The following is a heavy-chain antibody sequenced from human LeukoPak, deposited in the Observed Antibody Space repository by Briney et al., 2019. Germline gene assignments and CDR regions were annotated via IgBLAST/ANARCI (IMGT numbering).Heavy chain of an antibody. Sequence: ASVKVSCKASGYTFSSSAFSWVRQAPGQGLEWMGWISVYTGKPEYAQKFQGRVIMTTDTSTSTAYVELRSLRVDDTAVYFCARDQYDSVWGSHRPYFDLWGQGTLVTVSS. CDR2: ISVYTGKP. V-gene: IGHV1-18*04. CDR3: ARDQYDSVWGSHRPYFDL. CDR1: GYTFSSSA. D-gene: IGHD3-16*02. J-gene: IGHJ4*02.